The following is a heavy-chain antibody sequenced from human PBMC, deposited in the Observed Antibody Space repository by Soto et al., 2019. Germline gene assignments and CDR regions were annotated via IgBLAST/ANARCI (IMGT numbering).Heavy chain of an antibody. D-gene: IGHD3-16*02. V-gene: IGHV3-7*01. CDR2: ISPDGSTK. Sequence: EVQLVESGGGLVQPGGSLRLSCAASGFTFGSHWMTWVRLAPGKGLEWVANISPDGSTKYYVDSGKGRFTISRDNARNSLYLQMSSLTAEDTAVYSCARDHVTPGLDFDYWGQGTLVTVSS. CDR3: ARDHVTPGLDFDY. CDR1: GFTFGSHW. J-gene: IGHJ4*02.